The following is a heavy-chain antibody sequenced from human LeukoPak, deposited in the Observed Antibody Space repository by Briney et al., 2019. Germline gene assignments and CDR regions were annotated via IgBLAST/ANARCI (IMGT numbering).Heavy chain of an antibody. CDR2: INHSGST. CDR3: ARGLGHYCSSTSCSRNWFDP. V-gene: IGHV4-34*01. Sequence: LETLSLTCAVYGGSFSGYYWSWIRQPPGKGLEWIGEINHSGSTNYNPSLKSRVTISVDTSKNQFSLKLSSVTAADTAVYYCARGLGHYCSSTSCSRNWFDPWGQGTLVTVSS. J-gene: IGHJ5*02. D-gene: IGHD2-2*01. CDR1: GGSFSGYY.